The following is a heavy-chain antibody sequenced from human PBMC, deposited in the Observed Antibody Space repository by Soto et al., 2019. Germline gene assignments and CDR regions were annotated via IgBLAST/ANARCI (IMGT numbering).Heavy chain of an antibody. Sequence: GGSLRLSCAASGFTFSSYSMNWVRQAPGKGLEWVSSISSSISYIYYADSVKGRFTISRDNAKNSLYLQMNSLRAEDTAVYYCAREIDLPSIAENGMDVWGQGTRVTFSS. CDR2: ISSSISYI. CDR3: AREIDLPSIAENGMDV. D-gene: IGHD6-6*01. J-gene: IGHJ6*02. V-gene: IGHV3-21*01. CDR1: GFTFSSYS.